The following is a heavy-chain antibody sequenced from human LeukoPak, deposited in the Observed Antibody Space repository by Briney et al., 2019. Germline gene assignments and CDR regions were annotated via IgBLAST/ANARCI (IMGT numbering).Heavy chain of an antibody. V-gene: IGHV3-23*01. J-gene: IGHJ3*02. CDR3: AKGIVEVISGNAFDI. D-gene: IGHD3-22*01. CDR2: ISGSGTNT. CDR1: GFSFSSYA. Sequence: PGGSLRLSCAASGFSFSSYAMSWVRQAPGKGLEWVSAISGSGTNTYYADSVKGRFTISRDNSKNSLYLQMNSLRAEDTAVYYCAKGIVEVISGNAFDIWGQGTMVTVSS.